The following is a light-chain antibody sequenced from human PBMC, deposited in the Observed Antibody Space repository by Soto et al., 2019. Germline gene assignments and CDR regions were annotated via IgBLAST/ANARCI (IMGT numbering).Light chain of an antibody. CDR2: AAS. V-gene: IGKV3-20*01. CDR3: QQYGSSLFS. CDR1: QSVSSTF. J-gene: IGKJ3*01. Sequence: IVFTRSPGTLSLSPGERATLSCSASQSVSSTFLAWYQQKNGQAPRIIIYAASSRATGIPDRFSGGGYGTDFNLTISRLEPEEFAVYYCQQYGSSLFSFGPGTKVDIK.